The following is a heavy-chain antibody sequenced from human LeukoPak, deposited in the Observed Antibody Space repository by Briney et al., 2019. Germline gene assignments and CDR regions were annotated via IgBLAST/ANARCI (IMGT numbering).Heavy chain of an antibody. CDR3: AKILNYFDSVYAFDM. V-gene: IGHV3-23*01. CDR1: GFTFSSYA. Sequence: GGSLRLSCAASGFTFSSYAMSWVRQAPGKGLEWVSAIGGSDGITYYADSVRGRFTISRDNSKNTLYLQMNSLRAEDTAEYYCAKILNYFDSVYAFDMWGQGTMVTVSS. CDR2: IGGSDGIT. J-gene: IGHJ3*02. D-gene: IGHD3-22*01.